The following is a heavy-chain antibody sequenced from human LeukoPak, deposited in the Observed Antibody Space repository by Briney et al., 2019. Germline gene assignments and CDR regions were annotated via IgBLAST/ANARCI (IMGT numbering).Heavy chain of an antibody. D-gene: IGHD7-27*01. CDR3: ARVGPPGQYYYYGMDV. CDR1: GGSISSYY. V-gene: IGHV4-59*01. CDR2: IYYSGST. J-gene: IGHJ6*02. Sequence: SETLSLTCTVSGGSISSYYWSWIRQPPGEGLERIGYIYYSGSTNYNPSLKSRVTIPVDTSKNQFSLKLSSVTAADTAVYYCARVGPPGQYYYYGMDVWGQGTTVTVSS.